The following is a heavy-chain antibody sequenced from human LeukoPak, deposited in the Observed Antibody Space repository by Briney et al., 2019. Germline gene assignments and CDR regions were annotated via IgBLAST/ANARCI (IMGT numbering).Heavy chain of an antibody. CDR2: FDPEDGET. D-gene: IGHD6-6*01. V-gene: IGHV1-24*01. CDR3: ATDPRKDSSSNRPEDAFDI. J-gene: IGHJ3*02. Sequence: ASVKVSCKVSGYTLTELSMHWVRQAPGKGLEWMGGFDPEDGETIYAQKFQGRVTMTEDTSTDTAYMELSSLRSEDTAVCYCATDPRKDSSSNRPEDAFDIWGQGTMVTVSS. CDR1: GYTLTELS.